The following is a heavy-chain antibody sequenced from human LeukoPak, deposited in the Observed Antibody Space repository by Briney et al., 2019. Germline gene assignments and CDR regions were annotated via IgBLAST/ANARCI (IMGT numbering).Heavy chain of an antibody. V-gene: IGHV4-34*01. J-gene: IGHJ4*02. CDR2: INHSGST. CDR1: GGSFSGYY. CDR3: ARHMVRGVTDY. Sequence: PPETLSLTCAVYGGSFSGYYWSWIRQPPGKGLEWIGEINHSGSTNYNPSLKSRVTISVDTSKNQFSLKLSSETAADTAVYYCARHMVRGVTDYWGQGTLVTVSS. D-gene: IGHD3-10*01.